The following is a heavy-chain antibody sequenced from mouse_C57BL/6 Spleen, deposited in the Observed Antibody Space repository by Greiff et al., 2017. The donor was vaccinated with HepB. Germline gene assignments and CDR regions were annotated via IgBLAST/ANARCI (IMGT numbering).Heavy chain of an antibody. Sequence: QVQLQQSGPELVKPGASVKISCKASGYAFSSSWMNWVKQRPGKGLEWIGRIYPGDGDTNYNGKFKGKATLTADKSSSTAYMQLSSLTSEDSAVYFCARDYYGSSYPVYWGQGTTLTVSS. CDR3: ARDYYGSSYPVY. V-gene: IGHV1-82*01. CDR1: GYAFSSSW. CDR2: IYPGDGDT. J-gene: IGHJ2*01. D-gene: IGHD1-1*01.